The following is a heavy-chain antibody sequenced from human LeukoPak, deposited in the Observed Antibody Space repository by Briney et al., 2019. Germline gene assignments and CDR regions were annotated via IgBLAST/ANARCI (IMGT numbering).Heavy chain of an antibody. J-gene: IGHJ3*02. CDR3: RGYYRDTFDI. D-gene: IGHD3-3*01. Sequence: QPGGSLRLSCAASGFTFSSYGMHWVRQAPGKGLEWVAFIRYDGSNKYYADSVKGRFTISRDNSKNTLYLQMNSLRAEDTAVYYCRGYYRDTFDIWGQGTMVTVSS. CDR1: GFTFSSYG. V-gene: IGHV3-30*02. CDR2: IRYDGSNK.